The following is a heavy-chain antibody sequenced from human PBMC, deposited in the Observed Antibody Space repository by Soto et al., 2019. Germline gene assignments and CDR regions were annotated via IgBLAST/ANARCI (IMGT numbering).Heavy chain of an antibody. V-gene: IGHV4-34*01. CDR1: GGSFSGYY. CDR3: ARVRVQLLSLYYYYGMDV. J-gene: IGHJ6*02. D-gene: IGHD2-2*01. CDR2: INHSGST. Sequence: SETLSLTCAVYGGSFSGYYWSWIRQPPGKGLEWIGEINHSGSTNYNPSLKSRVTISVDTSKNQFSLKLSSVTAADTAVYYCARVRVQLLSLYYYYGMDVWGQGTTVTVSS.